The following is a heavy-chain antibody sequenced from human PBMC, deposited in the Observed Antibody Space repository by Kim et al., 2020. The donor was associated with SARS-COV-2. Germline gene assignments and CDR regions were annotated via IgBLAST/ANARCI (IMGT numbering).Heavy chain of an antibody. CDR2: ISSSSTI. V-gene: IGHV3-48*04. Sequence: GGSLRLSCAASGFTFSSYSMNWVRQAPGKGLEWVSYISSSSTIYYADSVKGRFTIPRDNAKNSLYLQMNSLRAEDTAVYYCARDFGGYMGYWGQGTLVTVSS. CDR3: ARDFGGYMGY. D-gene: IGHD5-18*01. CDR1: GFTFSSYS. J-gene: IGHJ4*02.